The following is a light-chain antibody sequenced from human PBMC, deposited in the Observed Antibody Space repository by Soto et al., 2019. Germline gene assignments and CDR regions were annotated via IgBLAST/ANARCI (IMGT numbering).Light chain of an antibody. CDR2: GAS. CDR3: QQYNNWPIT. J-gene: IGKJ3*01. Sequence: EIVMTQSPATLSVSPGESATLSCRASQSVSSNLAWYPQKPGQAPRLLIYGASTRATGIPARFSGSGSGTEFTLTISSLQSEDFAVYYCQQYNNWPITFGPGTKVDIK. CDR1: QSVSSN. V-gene: IGKV3-15*01.